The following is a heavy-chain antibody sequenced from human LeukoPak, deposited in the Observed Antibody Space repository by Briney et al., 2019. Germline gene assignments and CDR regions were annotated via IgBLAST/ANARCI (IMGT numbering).Heavy chain of an antibody. V-gene: IGHV1-46*01. Sequence: GASVKVSCKASGYTFTSYYMHWVRQAPRQGLEWMGIINPSGGSTSYAQKFQGRVTMTRDTSTSTAYMELRSLRSDDTAVYYCARGLYYYGSGEIDNWFDPWGQGTLVTVSS. CDR2: INPSGGST. D-gene: IGHD3-10*01. CDR1: GYTFTSYY. CDR3: ARGLYYYGSGEIDNWFDP. J-gene: IGHJ5*02.